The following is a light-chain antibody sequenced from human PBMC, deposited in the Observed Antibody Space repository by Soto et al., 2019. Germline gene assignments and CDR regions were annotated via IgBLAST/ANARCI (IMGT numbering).Light chain of an antibody. Sequence: DIQVTQSPSTLSASVADRVTITCRASQSLNGWLAWYQQKPGKAPTLLLYEFYNLESGVPSRFSGSGSATEITLTISSLQPDEFATDYYEHYLSHPSCTFGHGTNLE. J-gene: IGKJ2*02. CDR2: EFY. V-gene: IGKV1-5*01. CDR3: EHYLSHPSCT. CDR1: QSLNGW.